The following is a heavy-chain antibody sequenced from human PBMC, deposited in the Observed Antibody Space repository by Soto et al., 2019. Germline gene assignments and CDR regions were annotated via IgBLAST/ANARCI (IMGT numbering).Heavy chain of an antibody. D-gene: IGHD3-10*01. CDR1: GGSISSYY. CDR3: ARQAPFTMVRGAIDVEDV. Sequence: SETLSLTCTVSGGSISSYYWSWIRQPPGKGLEWIGYIYYSGSTNYNPSLKSRVTISVDTSKNQFSLKLSSVTAADTAVYYCARQAPFTMVRGAIDVEDVWGKGTTVTVSS. CDR2: IYYSGST. J-gene: IGHJ6*04. V-gene: IGHV4-59*08.